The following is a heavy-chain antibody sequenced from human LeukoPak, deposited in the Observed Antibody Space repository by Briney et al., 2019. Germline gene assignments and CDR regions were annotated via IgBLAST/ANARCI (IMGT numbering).Heavy chain of an antibody. CDR2: IYYSGTT. V-gene: IGHV4-59*01. CDR1: GGSISSYY. D-gene: IGHD6-13*01. Sequence: SETLSLTCTVSGGSISSYYWSWIRQPPGKGLEWIGYIYYSGTTNYNPSLKSRVTISVDTSKNQFSLKLNSMTAADTAVYYCARGVYIAAAQYGYWGQGTLVTVSS. J-gene: IGHJ4*02. CDR3: ARGVYIAAAQYGY.